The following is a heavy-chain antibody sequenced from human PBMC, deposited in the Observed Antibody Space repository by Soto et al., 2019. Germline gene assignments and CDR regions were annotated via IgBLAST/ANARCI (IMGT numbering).Heavy chain of an antibody. V-gene: IGHV3-72*01. CDR1: GFTFSDHY. Sequence: EVQLVESGGGLVQPGGSLRLSCAASGFTFSDHYMDWVRQAPGRGLEWVGRTRNKVHSYTTEYAASVRGRFTLSRDDSKNSLYLQMNSLKTEDTAVYYCVRASFCRGGACYDAFRIWGQGTMVTVSS. J-gene: IGHJ3*02. CDR2: TRNKVHSYTT. D-gene: IGHD2-21*02. CDR3: VRASFCRGGACYDAFRI.